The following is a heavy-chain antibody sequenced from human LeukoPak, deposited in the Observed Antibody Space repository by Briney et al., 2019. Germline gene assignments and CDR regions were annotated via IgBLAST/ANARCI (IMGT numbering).Heavy chain of an antibody. CDR1: GYTFTSYD. V-gene: IGHV1-8*01. J-gene: IGHJ6*03. D-gene: IGHD6-6*01. CDR2: MNPNSGNT. CDR3: ARGPKLRYYYYYMGV. Sequence: ASVKVSCKASGYTFTSYDINWVRQATGQGLEWMGWMNPNSGNTGYAQKFQGRVTMTRNTSISTAYMELSSLRSEDTAVYYCARGPKLRYYYYYMGVWGKGTTVTVSS.